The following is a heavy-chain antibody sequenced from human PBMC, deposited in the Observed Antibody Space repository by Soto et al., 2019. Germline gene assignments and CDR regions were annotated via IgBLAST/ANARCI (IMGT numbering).Heavy chain of an antibody. CDR1: GFTFSSYA. CDR3: AKAVFGVVIIDWFDP. V-gene: IGHV3-23*01. J-gene: IGHJ5*02. D-gene: IGHD3-3*01. CDR2: ISGSGGST. Sequence: GGSLRLSCAASGFTFSSYAMSWVCQAPGKGLEWVSAISGSGGSTYYADSVKGRFTISRDNSKNTLYLQMNSLRAEDTAVYYCAKAVFGVVIIDWFDPWGQGTLVTVSS.